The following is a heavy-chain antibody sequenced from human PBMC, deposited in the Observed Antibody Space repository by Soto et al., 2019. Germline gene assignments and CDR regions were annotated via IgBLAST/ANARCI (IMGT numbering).Heavy chain of an antibody. CDR3: AKRRGFYDGRHSYLDY. CDR1: GFTFSSYV. D-gene: IGHD3-22*01. J-gene: IGHJ4*02. V-gene: IGHV3-23*01. CDR2: ISGRSDGT. Sequence: PGGSLRLSCAGSGFTFSSYVMSWVRQAPGKGLEWVSAISGRSDGTYCADSVEGRFTISRDNSKNTLYLQMNSLRADDTAVYYCAKRRGFYDGRHSYLDYWGQGTLVTVSS.